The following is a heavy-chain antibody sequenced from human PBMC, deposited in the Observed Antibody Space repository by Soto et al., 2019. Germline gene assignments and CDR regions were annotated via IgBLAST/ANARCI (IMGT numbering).Heavy chain of an antibody. CDR3: ARRGRITMVRGVTNWFDP. V-gene: IGHV4-34*01. J-gene: IGHJ5*02. CDR1: GGSFSGYY. D-gene: IGHD3-10*01. CDR2: INHSGST. Sequence: SETLSLTCAVYGGSFSGYYWSWIRQPPGKGLEWIGEINHSGSTNYNPSLKSRVTISVDTSKNQFSLKLSSVTAADTAVYYCARRGRITMVRGVTNWFDPWGQGTLVTVSS.